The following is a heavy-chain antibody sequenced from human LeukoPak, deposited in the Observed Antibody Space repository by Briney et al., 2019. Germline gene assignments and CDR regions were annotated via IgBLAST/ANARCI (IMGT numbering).Heavy chain of an antibody. J-gene: IGHJ4*02. D-gene: IGHD6-13*01. CDR1: GFPFSSYS. CDR3: ARGVSTWYRIDY. V-gene: IGHV3-30*01. CDR2: LSYDGSIK. Sequence: HPGRSLRLSCVASGFPFSSYSFHWVRQAPGKGLEWVALLSYDGSIKHYADSVKGRFTLSRDNSKSSVYLQMDSLKADDTAVYYCARGVSTWYRIDYWGQGTLVTVSS.